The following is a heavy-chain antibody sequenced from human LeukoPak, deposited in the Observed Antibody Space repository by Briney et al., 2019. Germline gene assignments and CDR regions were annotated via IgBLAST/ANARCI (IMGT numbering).Heavy chain of an antibody. Sequence: SVKVSCKASGGTFSSYAISWVRQAPGQGLEWMGGIIPIFGTANYAQKFQGRVTITADESTSTAYMELSSLRSEDTAVYYCAGHRIAAAGGAYYWGQGTLVTVSS. J-gene: IGHJ4*02. CDR1: GGTFSSYA. D-gene: IGHD6-13*01. CDR3: AGHRIAAAGGAYY. CDR2: IIPIFGTA. V-gene: IGHV1-69*13.